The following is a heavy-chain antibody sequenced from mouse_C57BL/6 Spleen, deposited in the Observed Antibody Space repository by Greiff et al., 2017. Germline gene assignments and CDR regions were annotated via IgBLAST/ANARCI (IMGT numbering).Heavy chain of an antibody. CDR1: GYTFTSYW. Sequence: QVQLQQSGAELAKPGASVKLSCKASGYTFTSYWMHWVKQRPGQGLEWIGYINPSGGYTKYTQKFKDKATLTADKSSSTAYMQLSSLTSEVSAVYYWGRVGVGYSAIDYWGQGTSVTVSA. CDR3: GRVGVGYSAIDY. CDR2: INPSGGYT. J-gene: IGHJ4*01. D-gene: IGHD1-1*01. V-gene: IGHV1-7*01.